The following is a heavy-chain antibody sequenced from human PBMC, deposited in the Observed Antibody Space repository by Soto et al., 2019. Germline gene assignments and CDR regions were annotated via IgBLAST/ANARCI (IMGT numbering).Heavy chain of an antibody. D-gene: IGHD6-19*01. J-gene: IGHJ4*02. Sequence: QVQLVESGGGVVQPGKSLTLSCVVSGFTFSTYGMHWVRQAPGKGLEWVALISYDGTKRYYAASVKGRVTISRDNSKNTMYLEMNSLRADDTAVYYCAKAPIAVAGSYLHYWGQGTLDIASS. CDR2: ISYDGTKR. V-gene: IGHV3-30*18. CDR1: GFTFSTYG. CDR3: AKAPIAVAGSYLHY.